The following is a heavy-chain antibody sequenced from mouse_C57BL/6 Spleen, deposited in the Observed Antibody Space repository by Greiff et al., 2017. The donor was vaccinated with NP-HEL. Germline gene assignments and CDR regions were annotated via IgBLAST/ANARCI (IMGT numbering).Heavy chain of an antibody. Sequence: EVMLVESGGDLVKPGGSLKLSCAASGFTFSSYGMSWVRQTPDKRLEWVATISSGGSYTYYPDSVKGRFTISRDNAKNTLYLQMSSLKSEDTAMYYCARPMVTTGDYFDYWGQGTTLTVSS. V-gene: IGHV5-6*02. J-gene: IGHJ2*01. D-gene: IGHD2-2*01. CDR1: GFTFSSYG. CDR2: ISSGGSYT. CDR3: ARPMVTTGDYFDY.